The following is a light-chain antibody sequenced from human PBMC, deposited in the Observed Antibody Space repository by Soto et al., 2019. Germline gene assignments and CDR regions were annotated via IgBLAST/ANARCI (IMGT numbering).Light chain of an antibody. CDR3: QSYDSSLSGHVV. Sequence: QSVLTQPPSVSGAPGQRVTISCTGSSSNIGAGYDVHWYQQLPGTAPKLLIYGNSNRPSGVTDRFSGSKSGTSASLAITGLQAEDESDHYCQSYDSSLSGHVVFGGGTKLTV. CDR1: SSNIGAGYD. J-gene: IGLJ2*01. V-gene: IGLV1-40*01. CDR2: GNS.